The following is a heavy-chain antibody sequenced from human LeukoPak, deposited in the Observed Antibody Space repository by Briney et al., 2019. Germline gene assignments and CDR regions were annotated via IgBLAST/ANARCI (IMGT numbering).Heavy chain of an antibody. V-gene: IGHV3-48*04. CDR3: ATDIVVVPAATDY. Sequence: PGGSLRLSCAASGFTFSSYSMNWVRQAPGKGLEWVSYISSSSTIYYADSVKGRFTISRDNAKNSLYLQMNSLRAEDTAVYYCATDIVVVPAATDYWGQGTLSPSPQ. CDR2: ISSSSTI. CDR1: GFTFSSYS. J-gene: IGHJ4*02. D-gene: IGHD2-2*01.